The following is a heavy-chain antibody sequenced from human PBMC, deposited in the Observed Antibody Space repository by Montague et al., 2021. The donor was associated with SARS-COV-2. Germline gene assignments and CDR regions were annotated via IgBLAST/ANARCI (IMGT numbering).Heavy chain of an antibody. J-gene: IGHJ3*01. Sequence: SETLSLTCTVSGGSITSNIYYWAWIRQPPGKGLEWIGRIYYTGNTYYSPSLKSRVTISVVTSKNHFTLKLSSVTAADTAVYYCARLKRYFDSSGSPSAFDFWGQGTKVTVSS. D-gene: IGHD3-22*01. CDR2: IYYTGNT. CDR1: GGSITSNIYY. CDR3: ARLKRYFDSSGSPSAFDF. V-gene: IGHV4-39*02.